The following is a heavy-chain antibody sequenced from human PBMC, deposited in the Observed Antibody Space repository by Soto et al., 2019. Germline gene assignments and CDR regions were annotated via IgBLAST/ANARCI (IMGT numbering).Heavy chain of an antibody. V-gene: IGHV4-34*01. CDR2: INHSGST. J-gene: IGHJ4*02. CDR3: ARESIAALDY. D-gene: IGHD6-6*01. Sequence: KPSETLSLTCAVYGGSFSGYYWSWIRQPPGKGLEWIGEINHSGSTNYNPSLKSRVTISVDTSKNQFSLKLSSVTAADTAVYYCARESIAALDYWGQGTLVTVSS. CDR1: GGSFSGYY.